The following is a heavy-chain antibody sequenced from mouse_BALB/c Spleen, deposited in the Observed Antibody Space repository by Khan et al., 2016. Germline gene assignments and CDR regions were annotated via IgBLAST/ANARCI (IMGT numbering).Heavy chain of an antibody. CDR1: GFDFGRFW. Sequence: EVQLHESGGCLVQPGGSLKLSFAASGFDFGRFWMVWVRQAPGKALDWIGELNPDTLTIVYTPSLKDRFIISRDNAKNTLHLQMSKGRSEETALYYCARGNDVRGSRDYWGEGTTLTVSS. CDR3: ARGNDVRGSRDY. J-gene: IGHJ2*01. CDR2: LNPDTLTI. D-gene: IGHD2-2*01. V-gene: IGHV4-1*02.